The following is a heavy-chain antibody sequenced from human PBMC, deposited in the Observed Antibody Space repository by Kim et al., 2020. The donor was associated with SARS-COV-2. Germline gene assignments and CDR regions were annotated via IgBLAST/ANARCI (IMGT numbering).Heavy chain of an antibody. CDR1: GFTFSAYD. CDR3: VRDRTGGAFDM. Sequence: GGSLRLSCATSGFTFSAYDMNWVRQAPGKGLEWLSFITKSSTTIYHADSVEGRLTISRDNAKNSLFLQMNSLRDEDTALYYCVRDRTGGAFDMWGQGTLV. V-gene: IGHV3-48*02. J-gene: IGHJ3*02. CDR2: ITKSSTTI. D-gene: IGHD3-10*01.